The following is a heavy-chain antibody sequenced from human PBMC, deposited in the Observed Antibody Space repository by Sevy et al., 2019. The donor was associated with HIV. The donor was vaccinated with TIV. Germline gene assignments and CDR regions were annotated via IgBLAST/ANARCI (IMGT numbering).Heavy chain of an antibody. V-gene: IGHV1-2*02. CDR1: GYTFIGYY. J-gene: IGHJ6*02. CDR2: INPTSGGT. CDR3: VSLLFAGPGHGTDV. D-gene: IGHD3-10*01. Sequence: ASVKVSCKASGYTFIGYYVHWVRQAPGQGLEWMGWINPTSGGTYYTQKFQDRVTMTTDTSIGTAYMDLSRLRSDDTAVYYCVSLLFAGPGHGTDVWGQGSTVTVSS.